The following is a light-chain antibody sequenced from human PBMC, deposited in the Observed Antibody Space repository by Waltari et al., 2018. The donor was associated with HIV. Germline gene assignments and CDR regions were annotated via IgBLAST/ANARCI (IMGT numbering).Light chain of an antibody. CDR1: SSDVGGYNY. V-gene: IGLV2-14*01. CDR2: DVS. Sequence: QSALTQPASVSGSPGQSITISCTGTSSDVGGYNYVSWYQHHPGQAPKLMIFDVSNRPSGVSDRFSGSKSANTASLTISGLRAEDEADYYCISYTTSSTPYVLGTGTTVTVL. J-gene: IGLJ1*01. CDR3: ISYTTSSTPYV.